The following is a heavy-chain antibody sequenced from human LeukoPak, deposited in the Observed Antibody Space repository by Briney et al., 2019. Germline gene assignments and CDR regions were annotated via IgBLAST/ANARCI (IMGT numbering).Heavy chain of an antibody. D-gene: IGHD6-13*01. CDR1: GGTFSSYA. Sequence: SVKVSCKASGGTFSSYAISWVRQAPGQGLEWMGGIIPIFGTANYAQKFQGRVTITADESTSTAYMELSSLRSEDTAVYYCARDLDAGIAAAGHYYYYGMDVWGQGTTVTVSS. CDR3: ARDLDAGIAAAGHYYYYGMDV. CDR2: IIPIFGTA. V-gene: IGHV1-69*13. J-gene: IGHJ6*02.